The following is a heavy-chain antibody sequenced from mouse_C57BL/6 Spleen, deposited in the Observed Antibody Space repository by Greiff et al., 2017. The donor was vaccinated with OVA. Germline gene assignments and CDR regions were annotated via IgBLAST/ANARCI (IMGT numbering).Heavy chain of an antibody. CDR2: ISSGSSTI. CDR3: ARREEYFDV. V-gene: IGHV5-17*01. CDR1: GFTFSDYG. Sequence: EVKLVESGGGLVKPGGSLKLSCAASGFTFSDYGMHWVRQAPEKGLEWVAYISSGSSTIYYADTVKGRFTISRDNAKNTLFLQMTSLRSEDTAMYYCARREEYFDVWGTGTTVTVSS. J-gene: IGHJ1*03.